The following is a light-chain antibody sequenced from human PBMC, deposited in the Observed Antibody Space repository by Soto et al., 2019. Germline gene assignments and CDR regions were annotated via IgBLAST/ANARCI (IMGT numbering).Light chain of an antibody. V-gene: IGLV1-47*01. CDR1: SSNIGSNY. Sequence: QAVVTQPPSASGTPGQRVTISCSGSSSNIGSNYVYWYQQLPGTAPKLLIYRNNQWPSGVPDRFSGSKSGTSASLAISGLRSEDEADYYCAAWDDSLSGHVVFGGGTKLTVL. CDR2: RNN. J-gene: IGLJ2*01. CDR3: AAWDDSLSGHVV.